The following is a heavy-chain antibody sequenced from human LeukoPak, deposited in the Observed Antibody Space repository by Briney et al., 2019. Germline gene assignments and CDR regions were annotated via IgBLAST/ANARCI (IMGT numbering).Heavy chain of an antibody. V-gene: IGHV4-34*01. Sequence: SETLSLTCAVYGGSFSGYYWSWIRPPPGKGLEWIGEINHSGSTNYNPSLKSRVTISVDTSKNQFSPKLSSVTSADTAVYYCASQAVAFPLFDYWGQGTLVTVSS. CDR2: INHSGST. J-gene: IGHJ4*02. CDR1: GGSFSGYY. D-gene: IGHD6-19*01. CDR3: ASQAVAFPLFDY.